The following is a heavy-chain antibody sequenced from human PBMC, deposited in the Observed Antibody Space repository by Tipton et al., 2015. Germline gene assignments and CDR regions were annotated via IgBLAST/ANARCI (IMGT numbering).Heavy chain of an antibody. V-gene: IGHV4-59*01. CDR2: IYYSGST. CDR3: ATGGASSKFHDF. D-gene: IGHD3-10*01. J-gene: IGHJ4*02. CDR1: GFTFNNYA. Sequence: LRLSCAASGFTFNNYAMNWIRQHPGKGLEWIGYIYYSGSTYYNPSLKSRVTMSIDTSKNQLALKLTSVTAADTAVYYYATGGASSKFHDFWGQGTLVTVSS.